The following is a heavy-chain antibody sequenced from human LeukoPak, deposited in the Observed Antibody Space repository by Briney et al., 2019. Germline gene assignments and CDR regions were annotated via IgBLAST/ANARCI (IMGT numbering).Heavy chain of an antibody. CDR1: GGSISSYY. D-gene: IGHD3-22*01. V-gene: IGHV4-4*09. J-gene: IGHJ3*02. Sequence: SETLSLTCTVSGGSISSYYWSWIRQPPGKGLEWIGYVYTSGSTNYNPSLKSRVTISVDTSKNQFSLKLSSVTAADTAVYYCARQKRRYYDSSGYYYVLGAFDIWGQGTMVTVSS. CDR2: VYTSGST. CDR3: ARQKRRYYDSSGYYYVLGAFDI.